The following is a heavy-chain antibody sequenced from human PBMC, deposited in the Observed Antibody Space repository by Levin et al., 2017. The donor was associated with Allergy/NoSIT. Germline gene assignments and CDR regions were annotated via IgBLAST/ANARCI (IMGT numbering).Heavy chain of an antibody. CDR2: MNPNSGNT. J-gene: IGHJ6*03. D-gene: IGHD4-17*01. Sequence: GASVKVSCKASGYTFTSYDINWVRQATGQGLEWMGWMNPNSGNTGYAQKFQGRVTMTRNTSISTAYMELSSLRSEDTAVYYCARGLYGDYVGYYYYMDVWGKGTTVTVSS. V-gene: IGHV1-8*01. CDR3: ARGLYGDYVGYYYYMDV. CDR1: GYTFTSYD.